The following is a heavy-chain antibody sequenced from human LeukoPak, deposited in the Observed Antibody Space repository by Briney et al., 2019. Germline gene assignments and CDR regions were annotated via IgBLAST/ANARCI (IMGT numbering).Heavy chain of an antibody. CDR3: AREVAGTYAFDY. V-gene: IGHV6-1*01. CDR1: GDIVSSNTAA. J-gene: IGHJ4*02. D-gene: IGHD6-19*01. CDR2: TLYRSEWYN. Sequence: SQTLSLTCAISGDIVSSNTAAWNWIRQSPSRGLEWLGRTLYRSEWYNDYALSVKSRISINPDTSKNQFSLQLNFVTPEDTAVYYCAREVAGTYAFDYWGQGTLVTGSS.